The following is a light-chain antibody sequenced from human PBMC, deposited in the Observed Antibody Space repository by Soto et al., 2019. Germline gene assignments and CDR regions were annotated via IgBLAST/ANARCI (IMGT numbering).Light chain of an antibody. V-gene: IGKV3-20*01. CDR1: QSFSSTF. J-gene: IGKJ1*01. Sequence: EILLTQSPDSLSLSPGDRATLSCRASQSFSSTFFAWYQQKPGQAPRLLIYGASSRATGIPDRFSGSGSGTDFTLIISRLEPEDFAVYYGQQYASSVTFGQGTKVESK. CDR2: GAS. CDR3: QQYASSVT.